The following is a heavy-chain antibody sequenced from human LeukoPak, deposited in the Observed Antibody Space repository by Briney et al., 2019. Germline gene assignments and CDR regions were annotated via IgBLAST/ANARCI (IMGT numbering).Heavy chain of an antibody. D-gene: IGHD1-26*01. V-gene: IGHV4-34*01. CDR1: GGSFSGNY. CDR2: INHSGST. CDR3: AGNPLGARGRWFDP. Sequence: ASETLSLTCAVYGGSFSGNYWSWIRQPPGKGLEWIGEINHSGSTNYNPSLKSRVTISVDMSKNQFSLKLSSVTAADTAVYYCAGNPLGARGRWFDPWGQGTLVTVSS. J-gene: IGHJ5*02.